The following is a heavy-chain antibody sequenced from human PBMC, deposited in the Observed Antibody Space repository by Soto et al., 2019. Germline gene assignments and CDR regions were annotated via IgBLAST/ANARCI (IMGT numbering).Heavy chain of an antibody. CDR2: ISGSGGST. CDR1: GFTFSSYA. CDR3: GKGPDYYGSGSPPY. D-gene: IGHD3-10*01. V-gene: IGHV3-23*01. Sequence: GGSLRLSCAASGFTFSSYAMSWVRQAPGKGLEWVSAISGSGGSTYYADSVKGRFTISRDNSKNTLYLQMNSLRAEDTAVYYCGKGPDYYGSGSPPYWGQGTLVTVSS. J-gene: IGHJ4*02.